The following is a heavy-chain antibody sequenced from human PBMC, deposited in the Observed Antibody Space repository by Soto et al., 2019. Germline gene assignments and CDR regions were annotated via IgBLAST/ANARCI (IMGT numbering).Heavy chain of an antibody. CDR3: TRDYLGQLPD. D-gene: IGHD1-1*01. J-gene: IGHJ4*02. CDR2: IRTKTYGETT. Sequence: EVQLVESGGGLIKPGRSLRLSCTASGFIFRDFTMSWFRQAPEKGLEWVGYIRTKTYGETTTYAASVQDRFTISRDDSKNIAYLQMSSLKTEDTAVYYCTRDYLGQLPDWGQGTLVTVSS. V-gene: IGHV3-49*05. CDR1: GFIFRDFT.